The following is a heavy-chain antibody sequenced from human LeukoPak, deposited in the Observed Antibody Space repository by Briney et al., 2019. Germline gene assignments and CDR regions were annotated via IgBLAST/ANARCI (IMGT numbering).Heavy chain of an antibody. D-gene: IGHD3-22*01. CDR3: ARDRDPGYYDTNGYRRINAFDI. V-gene: IGHV3-48*03. CDR2: ISSSGSTK. CDR1: GFTFSSYE. Sequence: GGSLRLSCAASGFTFSSYEMNWVRQAPGKGLEWFSYISSSGSTKYYAASVKGRFTLSRDNAKNSLYLQMNSLRAEDTAVYYCARDRDPGYYDTNGYRRINAFDILGQGTMVTVSS. J-gene: IGHJ3*02.